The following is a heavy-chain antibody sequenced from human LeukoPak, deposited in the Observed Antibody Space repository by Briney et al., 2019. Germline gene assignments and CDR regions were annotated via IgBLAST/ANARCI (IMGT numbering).Heavy chain of an antibody. Sequence: GGSLRLSCAASGFTFSSYAMSWVRQAPGKGLEWVANIKSDGSVKYYVDSVKGRFTVSRDNAKNSLYLQMNSLRDEDTAVYYCTRDESWGQGTLVTVSS. CDR1: GFTFSSYA. V-gene: IGHV3-7*05. CDR2: IKSDGSVK. J-gene: IGHJ5*02. CDR3: TRDES.